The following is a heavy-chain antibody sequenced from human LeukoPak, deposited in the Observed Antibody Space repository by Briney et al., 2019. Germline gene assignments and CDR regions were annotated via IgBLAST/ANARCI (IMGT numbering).Heavy chain of an antibody. CDR1: GGSISSSSYY. Sequence: SETLSLTCTVSGGSISSSSYYWGWIRQPPGKGLEWIGSIYYSGSTYYNPSLKSRVTISVDTSKNQFSLKLSSVTAADTAVYYCARGRLLWFGEFGDMDVWGKGTTVTVSS. V-gene: IGHV4-39*07. CDR3: ARGRLLWFGEFGDMDV. J-gene: IGHJ6*03. D-gene: IGHD3-10*01. CDR2: IYYSGST.